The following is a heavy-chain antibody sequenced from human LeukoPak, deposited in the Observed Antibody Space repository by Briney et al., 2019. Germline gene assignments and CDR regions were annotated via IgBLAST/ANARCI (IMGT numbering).Heavy chain of an antibody. CDR1: GFTFSTYF. CDR2: IVSDGSHT. CDR3: ARERQDTILHSGAFDI. V-gene: IGHV3-30-3*01. D-gene: IGHD2-21*01. J-gene: IGHJ3*02. Sequence: GRSLRLSCAASGFTFSTYFMHWVRQAPGKGLEWVADIVSDGSHTFYVESVKGRFTISRDNPENTLYLQMNSLRAEDTAVYFCARERQDTILHSGAFDIWGQGTMVTVSS.